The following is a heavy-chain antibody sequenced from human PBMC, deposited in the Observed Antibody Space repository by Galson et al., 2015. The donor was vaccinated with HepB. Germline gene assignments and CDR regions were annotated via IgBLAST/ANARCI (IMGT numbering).Heavy chain of an antibody. CDR3: ANPDPKTPRSDYSYYSMDV. CDR2: IIPILGIA. CDR1: GDTFSSYA. J-gene: IGHJ6*03. V-gene: IGHV1-69*10. Sequence: SVKVSCKASGDTFSSYAISWVRQAPGQGLEWMGWIIPILGIANYAQKFQGRVTITADKSTSTAYMELSSLRSEDTAVYYCANPDPKTPRSDYSYYSMDVWGKGTTVTVSS.